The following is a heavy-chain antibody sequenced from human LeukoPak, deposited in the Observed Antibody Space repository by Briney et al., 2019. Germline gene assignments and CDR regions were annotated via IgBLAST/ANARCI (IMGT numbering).Heavy chain of an antibody. CDR2: ISSSSSYI. J-gene: IGHJ3*02. Sequence: PGGSLRLPCAASGFTFSSYSMNWVRQAPGKGLEWVSSISSSSSYIYYADSVKGRFTISRDNAKNSLYLQMNSLRAEDTAVYYCARGLLIEQQLVYDAFDIWGQGTMVTVSS. CDR3: ARGLLIEQQLVYDAFDI. D-gene: IGHD6-13*01. V-gene: IGHV3-21*01. CDR1: GFTFSSYS.